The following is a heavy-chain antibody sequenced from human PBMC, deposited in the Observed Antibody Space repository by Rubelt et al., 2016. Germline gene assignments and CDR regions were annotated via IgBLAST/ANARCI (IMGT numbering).Heavy chain of an antibody. CDR2: IFWDDDN. CDR1: GFSLSASGVG. Sequence: QITLKASGPPLVKPTQTLTLTCTFSGFSLSASGVGVGWIRQPPGKALEWLALIFWDDDNRYRPSLKNRLTITKDTSKNLVVLAMTNMDPVDTATYYCARGKYYSGSYYFDYWGQGTLVTVSS. J-gene: IGHJ4*02. D-gene: IGHD3-10*01. V-gene: IGHV2-5*02. CDR3: ARGKYYSGSYYFDY.